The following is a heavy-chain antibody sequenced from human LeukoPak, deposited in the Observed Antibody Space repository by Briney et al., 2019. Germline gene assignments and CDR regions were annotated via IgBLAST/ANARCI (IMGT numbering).Heavy chain of an antibody. Sequence: GGSLRLSCAASGFTFSSYWMHWVRQAPGKGLVWVSRISDGGSTTTYADSVKGRFTISRDNSKNTLYLQMNSLRAEDTAVYYCAKDGDIVVVPAAMAGYYFDYWGQGTLVTVSS. CDR1: GFTFSSYW. J-gene: IGHJ4*02. D-gene: IGHD2-2*01. CDR2: ISDGGSTT. V-gene: IGHV3-74*01. CDR3: AKDGDIVVVPAAMAGYYFDY.